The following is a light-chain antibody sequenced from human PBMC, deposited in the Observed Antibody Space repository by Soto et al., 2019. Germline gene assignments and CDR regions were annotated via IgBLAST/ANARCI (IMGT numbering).Light chain of an antibody. CDR3: CSYAGSYTVV. CDR2: DVT. V-gene: IGLV2-11*01. CDR1: SSDVGGYSY. J-gene: IGLJ2*01. Sequence: QSALTQPHSVSGSPGQSVTISCTGTSSDVGGYSYVSWYQQHPGKAPKLMIYDVTKRPSGVPDRFSGSRSGNTASLTISGLQAEDEADYYCCSYAGSYTVVFGGGTKSPS.